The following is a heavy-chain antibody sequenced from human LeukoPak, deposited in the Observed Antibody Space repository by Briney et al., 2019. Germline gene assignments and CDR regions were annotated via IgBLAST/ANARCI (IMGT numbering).Heavy chain of an antibody. Sequence: GGSLRLSCAASGFTFSSYEMNWARQAPGKGLEWVSYISGSGSTIYYADSVKGRFTISRDNAKNSLYLQMNSLRAEDTAVCYCARRPGGYDSSGYSDYWGQGTLVTVSS. J-gene: IGHJ4*02. CDR3: ARRPGGYDSSGYSDY. D-gene: IGHD3-22*01. CDR1: GFTFSSYE. V-gene: IGHV3-48*03. CDR2: ISGSGSTI.